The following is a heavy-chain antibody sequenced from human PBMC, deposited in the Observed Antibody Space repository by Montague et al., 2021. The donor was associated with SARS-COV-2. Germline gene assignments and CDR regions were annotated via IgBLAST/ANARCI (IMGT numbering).Heavy chain of an antibody. D-gene: IGHD3-10*01. V-gene: IGHV4-39*02. Sequence: SETLSLTCTVSGGSMRSSIDYWGWIRRPPGKGLESIGNIYYTSGXTFXXXXLXSRVTISIDTSKNRLSLNLTSVTAADTAVYYCARSPLLWFGTALGNWFDPWGRGTLVTVSS. CDR3: ARSPLLWFGTALGNWFDP. J-gene: IGHJ5*02. CDR2: IYYTSGXT. CDR1: GGSMRSSIDY.